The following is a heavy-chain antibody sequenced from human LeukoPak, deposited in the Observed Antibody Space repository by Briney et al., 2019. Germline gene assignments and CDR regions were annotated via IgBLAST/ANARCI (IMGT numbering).Heavy chain of an antibody. CDR1: GGSISSGSYY. V-gene: IGHV4-61*02. CDR2: IYTSGST. D-gene: IGHD3-22*01. Sequence: SETLSLTCTVSGGSISSGSYYWSWIRQPAGKGLEWIGRIYTSGSTNYNPSLKSRVTIPVDTSKNQFSLKLSSVTAADTAVYYCARDPTTEYDSSGYYYGNYWGQGTLVTVSS. CDR3: ARDPTTEYDSSGYYYGNY. J-gene: IGHJ4*02.